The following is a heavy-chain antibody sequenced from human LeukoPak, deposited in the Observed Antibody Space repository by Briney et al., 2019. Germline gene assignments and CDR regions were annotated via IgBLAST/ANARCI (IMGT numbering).Heavy chain of an antibody. V-gene: IGHV3-20*04. CDR1: GFTFDDYG. CDR3: AREGTTVTTNYYYYYYMDV. J-gene: IGHJ6*03. CDR2: INWNGGST. Sequence: GGSLRLSCAASGFTFDDYGMSWVRQAPGKGLEWVSGINWNGGSTGYADSVKGRFTISRDNAKNPLYLQMNSLRAEDTALYYCAREGTTVTTNYYYYYYMDVWGKGTTVTVSS. D-gene: IGHD4-11*01.